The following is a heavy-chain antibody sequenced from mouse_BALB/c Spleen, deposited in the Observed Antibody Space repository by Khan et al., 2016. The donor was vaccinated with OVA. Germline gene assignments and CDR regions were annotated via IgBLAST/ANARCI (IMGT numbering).Heavy chain of an antibody. V-gene: IGHV1-4*01. CDR1: GYTFTSYT. J-gene: IGHJ3*01. D-gene: IGHD2-14*01. CDR2: INPSNDYT. Sequence: VQLQESGAELARPGASVKMSCKASGYTFTSYTIHWIKKRPGQGLEWIGYINPSNDYTNYNQKFKDKATLTKDKSSTTAYLRLSSLTSDDSAVYNCVRDGAYHRNDGWFAYWGQGTLVTVSA. CDR3: VRDGAYHRNDGWFAY.